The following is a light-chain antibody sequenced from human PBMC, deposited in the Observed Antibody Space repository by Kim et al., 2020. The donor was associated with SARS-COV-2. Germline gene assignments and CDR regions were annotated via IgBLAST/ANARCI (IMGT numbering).Light chain of an antibody. CDR2: AAS. CDR3: QQYTDSPLT. J-gene: IGKJ4*01. CDR1: QGINTY. Sequence: DIQLTQSPSSLTAVVGDTVTISCGASQGINTYVAWFLQQAGKAPKSLIYAASSLQSGVPSRFSGSGSGTNFSLTITNLQPEDSATYCCQQYTDSPLTFGGGTKVDIK. V-gene: IGKV1-16*01.